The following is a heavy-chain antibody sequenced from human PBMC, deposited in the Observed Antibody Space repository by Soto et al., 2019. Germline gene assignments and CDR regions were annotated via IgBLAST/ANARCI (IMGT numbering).Heavy chain of an antibody. CDR1: GYSFTNYW. CDR2: IDPSDSQT. Sequence: PGESLKISCKGSGYSFTNYWIAWVRQMPGKGLEWMARIDPSDSQTNYSPSFQGHVTISVDTSINTAYLQWSSLKASDTAMYYCTRISMDRSYYYGMDVWGQGTTVTVSS. J-gene: IGHJ6*02. V-gene: IGHV5-10-1*01. D-gene: IGHD2-2*03. CDR3: TRISMDRSYYYGMDV.